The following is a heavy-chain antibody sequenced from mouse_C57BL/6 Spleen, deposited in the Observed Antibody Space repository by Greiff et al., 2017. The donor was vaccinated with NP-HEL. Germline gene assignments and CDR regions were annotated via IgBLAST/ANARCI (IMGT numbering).Heavy chain of an antibody. Sequence: VQLKESGGGLVKPGGSLKLSCAASGFTFSDYGMHWVRQAPEKGLEWVAYISSGSSTIYYADTVKGRFTISRDNAKNTLFLQMTSLRSEDTAMYYCASYGSSYAMDYWGQGTSVTVSS. CDR2: ISSGSSTI. CDR3: ASYGSSYAMDY. CDR1: GFTFSDYG. J-gene: IGHJ4*01. D-gene: IGHD1-1*01. V-gene: IGHV5-17*01.